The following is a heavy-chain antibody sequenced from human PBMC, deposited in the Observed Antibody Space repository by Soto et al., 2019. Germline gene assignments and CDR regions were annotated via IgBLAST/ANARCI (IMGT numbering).Heavy chain of an antibody. Sequence: GASVKVSCKASGGTFSSYAFSWVRQAPGQGLEWMGGIIRIFHTTTYAQKFQGRVTITADESTSAAYMELISLRSDDTAVYYCVHRRDGCNSAFFDYWGQGTLVTVSS. V-gene: IGHV1-69*13. CDR2: IIRIFHTT. D-gene: IGHD6-19*01. CDR3: VHRRDGCNSAFFDY. J-gene: IGHJ4*02. CDR1: GGTFSSYA.